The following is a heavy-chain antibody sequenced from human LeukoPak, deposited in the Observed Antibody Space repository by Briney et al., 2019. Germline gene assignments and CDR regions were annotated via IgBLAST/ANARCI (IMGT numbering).Heavy chain of an antibody. Sequence: PSETLSLTCAVYGGSFSGYYWSWIRQPPGKGLEWIGEINHSGSTNYNPSLKSRVTIPVDTSKNQFSLKLSSVTAADTAVYYCARLPYYGSGSYLYWYFDLWGRGTLVTVSS. J-gene: IGHJ2*01. CDR3: ARLPYYGSGSYLYWYFDL. V-gene: IGHV4-34*01. CDR1: GGSFSGYY. CDR2: INHSGST. D-gene: IGHD3-10*01.